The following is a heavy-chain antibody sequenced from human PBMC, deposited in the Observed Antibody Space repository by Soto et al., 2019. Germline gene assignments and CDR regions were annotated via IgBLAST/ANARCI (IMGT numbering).Heavy chain of an antibody. V-gene: IGHV1-18*01. CDR2: ISAYNGNT. D-gene: IGHD3-16*02. CDR1: GYTFTSYG. J-gene: IGHJ4*02. CDR3: ARGEVEYIWGSYRYVYFDY. Sequence: ASVKVSCKASGYTFTSYGISWVRQAPGQGLEWMGWISAYNGNTNYAQKLQGRVTVTTDTSTSTAYMELRSLRSDDTAVYYCARGEVEYIWGSYRYVYFDYWGQGTLVTVSS.